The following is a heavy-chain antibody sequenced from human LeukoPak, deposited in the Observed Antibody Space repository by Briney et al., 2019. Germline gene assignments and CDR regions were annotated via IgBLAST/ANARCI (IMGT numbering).Heavy chain of an antibody. J-gene: IGHJ4*02. CDR2: ISSTSSTI. D-gene: IGHD6-13*01. CDR3: ARGLPYSTSWFRAFDY. Sequence: GGSLRLSCAASGSTFSTYSMNWVRQAPGKGLEWISYISSTSSTIDYADSVKGRFTISRDNAKNSLYLQMNSLRAEDTAVYYCARGLPYSTSWFRAFDYWGQGTLVTVSS. V-gene: IGHV3-48*04. CDR1: GSTFSTYS.